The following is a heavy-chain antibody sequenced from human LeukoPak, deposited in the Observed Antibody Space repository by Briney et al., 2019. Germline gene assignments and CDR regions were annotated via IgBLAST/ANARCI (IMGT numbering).Heavy chain of an antibody. Sequence: PGGSLRLSCAASGFTFSNYWMTWVRQAPGKGLEWLANIKQDGSEKYYVDSVKGRFTISRDNAKNSLYLQMNSLKAEDTAVYYCAAVELYNYGSDYWGQGTLVTVSS. J-gene: IGHJ4*02. D-gene: IGHD5-18*01. CDR1: GFTFSNYW. CDR3: AAVELYNYGSDY. V-gene: IGHV3-7*01. CDR2: IKQDGSEK.